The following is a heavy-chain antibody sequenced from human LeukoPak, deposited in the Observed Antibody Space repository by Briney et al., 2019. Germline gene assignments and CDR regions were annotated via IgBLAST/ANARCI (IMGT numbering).Heavy chain of an antibody. CDR2: ISHDGRTK. D-gene: IGHD1-26*01. CDR1: GFNFDNFA. V-gene: IGHV3-30*04. Sequence: GKSLTLSCVVSGFNFDNFAMHWVRQPLGKGLEWVAVISHDGRTKYYADSMKGRITISRDNSKNTLFLQMNNLRSEDTAVYFCARDMITSTTTVGGDYWGRGTLVTVSS. J-gene: IGHJ4*02. CDR3: ARDMITSTTTVGGDY.